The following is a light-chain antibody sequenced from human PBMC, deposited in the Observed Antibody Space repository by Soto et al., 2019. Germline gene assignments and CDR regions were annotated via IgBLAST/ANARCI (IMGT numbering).Light chain of an antibody. V-gene: IGKV3-11*01. CDR2: DVS. CDR1: QSLYSS. CDR3: QQRTNWSWT. Sequence: ESVSAQSPATLSLSPGERATLSCRASQSLYSSLAWFQQKPGQAPRLLIYDVSYRASGIPARFSGSGSGADFTLTISSLEPEDFAVYYCQQRTNWSWTFGQGTKVDI. J-gene: IGKJ1*01.